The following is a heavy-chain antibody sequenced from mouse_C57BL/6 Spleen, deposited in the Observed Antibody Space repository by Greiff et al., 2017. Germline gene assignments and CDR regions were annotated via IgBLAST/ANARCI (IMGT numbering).Heavy chain of an antibody. CDR3: ARSGTTVVPYYLDY. J-gene: IGHJ2*01. Sequence: QVQLQQPGTELVKPGASVKLSCKASGYTFTSYWMHWVKQRPGQGLEWIGNITPSHGGTNYTEKFKSKATLTVDKSSRPAYMPLSSLTSETSAVYDCARSGTTVVPYYLDYWGQGTTVTVSS. CDR2: ITPSHGGT. D-gene: IGHD1-1*01. CDR1: GYTFTSYW. V-gene: IGHV1-53*01.